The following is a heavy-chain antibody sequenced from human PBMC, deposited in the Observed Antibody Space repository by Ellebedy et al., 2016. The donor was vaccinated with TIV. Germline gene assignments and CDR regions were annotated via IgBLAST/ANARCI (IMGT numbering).Heavy chain of an antibody. Sequence: PGGSLRLSCAASGFSFSSYGMHWVRQAPGKGLGWVAFIRYDGSNTYSADSVKGRFTISRDDSQSTLYLQMNSLTTDDTAVYYCAKAPQGVAGIYYFDSWGQGTLVTVSS. CDR3: AKAPQGVAGIYYFDS. D-gene: IGHD6-19*01. J-gene: IGHJ4*02. V-gene: IGHV3-30*02. CDR1: GFSFSSYG. CDR2: IRYDGSNT.